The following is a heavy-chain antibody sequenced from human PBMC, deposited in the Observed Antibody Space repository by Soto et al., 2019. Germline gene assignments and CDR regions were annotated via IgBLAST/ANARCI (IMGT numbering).Heavy chain of an antibody. D-gene: IGHD3-16*01. Sequence: QVQLVQSGAEVKKSGSSVKVSCKASGGTFNRFAISWVRQAPGQGLQWMGGIIPMFRSANYAQKFKGRVMRTADESTNTVYMELTRLRSYDTAVYYCAREGGHNYGLGRGHPFDPWGQGTLVTVSS. J-gene: IGHJ5*02. CDR1: GGTFNRFA. V-gene: IGHV1-69*01. CDR3: AREGGHNYGLGRGHPFDP. CDR2: IIPMFRSA.